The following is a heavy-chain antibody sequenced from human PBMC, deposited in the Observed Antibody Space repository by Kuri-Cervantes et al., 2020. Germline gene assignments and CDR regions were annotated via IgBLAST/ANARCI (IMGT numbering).Heavy chain of an antibody. CDR2: IYHSGST. V-gene: IGHV4-38-2*01. CDR1: GYSISSGYY. J-gene: IGHJ2*01. D-gene: IGHD1-1*01. CDR3: ARGERWYFDL. Sequence: SETLSLTCGVSGYSISSGYYWGWIRQPPGKGLEWIGSIYHSGSTYYNPSLKSRVTISVDTSKNQFSLKLSSVTAADTAVYYCARGERWYFDLWGRGTLVTVSS.